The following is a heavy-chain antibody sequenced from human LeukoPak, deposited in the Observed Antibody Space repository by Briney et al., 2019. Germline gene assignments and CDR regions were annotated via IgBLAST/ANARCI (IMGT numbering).Heavy chain of an antibody. V-gene: IGHV4-39*02. CDR3: AREPSVVGAAFFDY. D-gene: IGHD1-26*01. CDR2: IYYSGST. Sequence: SETLSLTCTVSGDSISSSSSYWGWIRQPPGEGLEWIGSIYYSGSTYYNTSLKSRVTISVDTSKNQFSLRLNSVTAADTAVYYCAREPSVVGAAFFDYWGQGTLVTVSS. CDR1: GDSISSSSSY. J-gene: IGHJ4*02.